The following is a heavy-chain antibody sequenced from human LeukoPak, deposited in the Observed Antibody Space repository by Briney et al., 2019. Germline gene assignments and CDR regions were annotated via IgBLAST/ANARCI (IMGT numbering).Heavy chain of an antibody. J-gene: IGHJ4*02. CDR3: AKDVKQWLVALPDY. CDR2: ISWDAYNT. CDR1: GFTFHDYT. V-gene: IGHV3-43*01. D-gene: IGHD6-19*01. Sequence: GRSLRLSCVASGFTFHDYTMHWVRQVPGKGLEWVSLISWDAYNTYYADSVKGRFTISRDNTQFSLYLEMSSLRTEDSALYYCAKDVKQWLVALPDYWGQGTLVTVSS.